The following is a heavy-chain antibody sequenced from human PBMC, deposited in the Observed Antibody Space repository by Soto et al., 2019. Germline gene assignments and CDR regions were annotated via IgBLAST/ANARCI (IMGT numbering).Heavy chain of an antibody. Sequence: SLRLWCAASGFTFSDFYMYWIRQDPGKGLEWVSYISSSSGTIYYADSVKGRFTISRDNAKNSLYLQLNSLRTEDTAVYFCARDKYYDFWTNPMDVPYYYGMDVWAHGTTVTVSS. CDR1: GFTFSDFY. D-gene: IGHD3-3*01. V-gene: IGHV3-11*01. CDR2: ISSSSGTI. J-gene: IGHJ6*02. CDR3: ARDKYYDFWTNPMDVPYYYGMDV.